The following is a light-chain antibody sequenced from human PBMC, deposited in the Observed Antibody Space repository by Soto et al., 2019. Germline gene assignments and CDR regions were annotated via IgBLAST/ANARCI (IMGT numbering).Light chain of an antibody. V-gene: IGLV2-14*01. J-gene: IGLJ1*01. CDR1: SSDVGGYNY. CDR3: SSYTSSTSDV. CDR2: EVS. Sequence: QSALTQPASVSGSPGQSITISCTGTSSDVGGYNYVSWYQQHPGKAPKLMIYEVSNRPSGVSNRFSGSKSGNTASLTISGLQAEDEADYYCSSYTSSTSDVFGTVTKVTVL.